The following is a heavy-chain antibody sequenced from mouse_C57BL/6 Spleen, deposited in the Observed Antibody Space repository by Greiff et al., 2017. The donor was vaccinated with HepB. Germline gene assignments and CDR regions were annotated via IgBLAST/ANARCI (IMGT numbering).Heavy chain of an antibody. D-gene: IGHD2-4*01. J-gene: IGHJ4*01. CDR2: IYPGDGDP. Sequence: QVHVKQSGPELVKPGASVKISCKASGYAFTSSWMNWVKQRPGRGLEWIGRIYPGDGDPNYNGKFKGKATLTAYKTSSTAYMQLSSLTSEDSAVYFCARDSDYASWYYAMDYWGQGTSVTVSS. CDR1: GYAFTSSW. V-gene: IGHV1-82*01. CDR3: ARDSDYASWYYAMDY.